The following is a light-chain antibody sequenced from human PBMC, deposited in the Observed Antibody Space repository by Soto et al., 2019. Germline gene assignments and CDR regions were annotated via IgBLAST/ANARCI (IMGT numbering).Light chain of an antibody. CDR3: LLFYGGVVV. Sequence: QAVVTQEPSLAVSPGGTVTLTCGSSTGAVTSDHFPYWFQQKPGQAPRTLIYDTSTKQSWTPARFSGSLLGGQAALTLSGAQPEDEAEYYCLLFYGGVVVFGGGTKVTVL. V-gene: IGLV7-46*01. CDR2: DTS. CDR1: TGAVTSDHF. J-gene: IGLJ2*01.